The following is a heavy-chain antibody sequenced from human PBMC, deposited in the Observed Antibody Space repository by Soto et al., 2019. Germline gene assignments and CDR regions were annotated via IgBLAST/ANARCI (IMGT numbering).Heavy chain of an antibody. J-gene: IGHJ4*02. CDR2: ISYDGSNK. CDR3: AKDRGLRPKTVDY. V-gene: IGHV3-30*18. D-gene: IGHD5-12*01. Sequence: GGSLRLSCAASGFTFSSYGMHWVRQAPGKGLEWVAVISYDGSNKYYADSVKGRFTISRDNSKNTLYLQMNSLRAEDTAVYYCAKDRGLRPKTVDYWGQGTLVTVSS. CDR1: GFTFSSYG.